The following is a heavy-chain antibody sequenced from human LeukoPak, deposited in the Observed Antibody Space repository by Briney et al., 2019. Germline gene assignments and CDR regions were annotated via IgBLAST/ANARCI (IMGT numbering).Heavy chain of an antibody. CDR2: ISFDGSNK. CDR1: GYTFTGYY. V-gene: IGHV3-30*04. Sequence: SCKASGYTFTGYYMHWVRQAPGKGLEWVAGISFDGSNKYYADSVKGRFTISRDNSKNTLYLQINSLRAEDTAVYYCKEVDQWGQGTLVTVSS. CDR3: KEVDQ. J-gene: IGHJ4*02.